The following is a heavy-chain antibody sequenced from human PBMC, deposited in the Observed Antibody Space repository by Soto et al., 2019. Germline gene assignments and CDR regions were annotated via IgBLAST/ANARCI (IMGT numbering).Heavy chain of an antibody. J-gene: IGHJ2*01. D-gene: IGHD2-2*01. CDR2: IIPIFGTA. V-gene: IGHV1-69*06. CDR3: ARVSLVPAAISFHWYFDL. Sequence: VASVKVSCKASGGTFSSYAISWVRQAPGQGLEWMGGIIPIFGTANYAQKFQGRVTITADKSTSTAYMELSSLRSEDTAVYYCARVSLVPAAISFHWYFDLWGRGTLVTVSS. CDR1: GGTFSSYA.